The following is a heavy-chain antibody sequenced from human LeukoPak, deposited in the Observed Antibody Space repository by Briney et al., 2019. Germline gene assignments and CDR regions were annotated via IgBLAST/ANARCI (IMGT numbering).Heavy chain of an antibody. CDR1: GFNFSSNS. CDR2: ISSTSNYI. CDR3: TTDGLRYFGNFDY. J-gene: IGHJ4*02. Sequence: GGSLRLSCAASGFNFSSNSMHWVRQAPGKGLEWVSSISSTSNYIYYADSVKGRFTISRDNTKNSLYLQMNSLRAEDTAVYYCTTDGLRYFGNFDYWGQGTLVTVSS. D-gene: IGHD3-9*01. V-gene: IGHV3-21*04.